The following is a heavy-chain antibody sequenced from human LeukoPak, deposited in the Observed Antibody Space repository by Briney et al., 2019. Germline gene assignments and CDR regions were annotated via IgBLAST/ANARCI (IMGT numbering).Heavy chain of an antibody. Sequence: ASVKVSCKASGYTFTSYGISWVRQAPGQGLEWMGWISAYNGNTNYAQKLQGRVTMTTDTSTSTAYMELRSLRSEDTAVYYCARDNQGEGSFDYWGQGTLVTVSS. D-gene: IGHD3-16*01. CDR1: GYTFTSYG. CDR3: ARDNQGEGSFDY. V-gene: IGHV1-18*01. CDR2: ISAYNGNT. J-gene: IGHJ4*02.